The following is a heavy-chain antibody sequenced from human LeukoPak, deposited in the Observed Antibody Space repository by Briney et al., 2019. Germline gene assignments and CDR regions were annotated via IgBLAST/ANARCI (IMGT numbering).Heavy chain of an antibody. CDR3: ARSGIVGATKGLDY. CDR2: ISYDGSNK. CDR1: GFTFSSYA. V-gene: IGHV3-30-3*01. D-gene: IGHD1-26*01. J-gene: IGHJ4*02. Sequence: GGSLRLSCAASGFTFSSYAMHWVRQAPGKGLEWVAVISYDGSNKYYADSVKGRFTISRDNSKNTLYLQMNSLRAEDTAVYYCARSGIVGATKGLDYWGQGTLVTVSS.